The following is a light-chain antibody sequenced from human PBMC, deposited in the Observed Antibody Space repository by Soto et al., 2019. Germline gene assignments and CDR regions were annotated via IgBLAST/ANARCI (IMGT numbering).Light chain of an antibody. J-gene: IGKJ1*01. Sequence: DGQMTQCTSSLCASVGDRFTITCRASQGISIYLAWYQQKPGKVPKLLIYAASTLQSGVPSRFSGSGSGTDFTLTISSLQSEDFAVYYCQQSSSWRPFGQGTKVHIK. CDR1: QGISIY. V-gene: IGKV1-27*01. CDR2: AAS. CDR3: QQSSSWRP.